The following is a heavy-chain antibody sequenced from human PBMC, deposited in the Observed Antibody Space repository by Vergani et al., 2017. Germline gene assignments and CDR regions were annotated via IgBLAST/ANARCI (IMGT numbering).Heavy chain of an antibody. CDR1: GFTFNHYA. V-gene: IGHV3-23*01. CDR3: AKANPRNSGYDYLYYYHAIDV. D-gene: IGHD5-12*01. CDR2: ISGSGGST. Sequence: EVQLLESGGDLVQPGGSLRLSCAASGFTFNHYAMNWVRQAPGKRLEWVSGISGSGGSTYYAGSVKGRFTISRDSSKNTLYLQMNSLSAGDTAVYYCAKANPRNSGYDYLYYYHAIDVWGQGTTVTVSS. J-gene: IGHJ6*02.